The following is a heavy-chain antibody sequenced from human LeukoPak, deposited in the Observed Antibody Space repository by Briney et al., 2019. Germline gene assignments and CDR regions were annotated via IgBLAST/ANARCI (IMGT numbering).Heavy chain of an antibody. CDR2: IKQDGSEK. D-gene: IGHD6-13*01. V-gene: IGHV3-7*01. Sequence: GGSLRLSCAASGFTFSHYWMTWVRQAPGKGLEWVANIKQDGSEKYYVDSVKGRFTISRDNAKNSLYLQMNSLRAEDTAVYFCASYRHSSSCYIYWGQGTLVTVSS. CDR3: ASYRHSSSCYIY. CDR1: GFTFSHYW. J-gene: IGHJ4*02.